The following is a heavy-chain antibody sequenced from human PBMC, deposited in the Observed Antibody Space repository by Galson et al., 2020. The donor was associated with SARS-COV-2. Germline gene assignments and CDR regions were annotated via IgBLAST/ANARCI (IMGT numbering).Heavy chain of an antibody. CDR3: AKDFGVGAEGDDY. Sequence: GESLKISCAASGFTFSSYGMHWVRQAPGKGLEWVAVIWYDGSNKYYADSVKGRFTISRDNSKNTLYLQMNSLRAEDTAVYYCAKDFGVGAEGDDYWGQGTLVTVSS. J-gene: IGHJ4*02. CDR2: IWYDGSNK. D-gene: IGHD3-3*01. CDR1: GFTFSSYG. V-gene: IGHV3-33*06.